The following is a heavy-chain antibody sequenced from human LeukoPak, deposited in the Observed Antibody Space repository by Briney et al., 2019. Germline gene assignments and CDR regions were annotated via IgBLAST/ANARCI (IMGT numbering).Heavy chain of an antibody. J-gene: IGHJ4*02. V-gene: IGHV3-21*01. Sequence: PGGSLRLSCAASGFTFSTASMNWVRQAPGKGLEWVSSITTSSSYIFYADSVKGRFTISRDDAKNSLYLQMNSLRVEDTAVYYCAREVVKRHCSSSSCHEVGAMGVYWGQGTLVTVSS. CDR3: AREVVKRHCSSSSCHEVGAMGVY. D-gene: IGHD2-2*01. CDR1: GFTFSTAS. CDR2: ITTSSSYI.